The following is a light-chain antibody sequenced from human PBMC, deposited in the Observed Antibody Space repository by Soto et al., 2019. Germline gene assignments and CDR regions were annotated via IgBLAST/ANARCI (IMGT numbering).Light chain of an antibody. J-gene: IGKJ1*01. CDR3: QQCGSSPGR. CDR1: QSVSSSY. Sequence: EIVLTQSPGTLSLSPGERATLSCRASQSVSSSYLAWYQQKPGQAPRLLIYGASSRATGIPDRFSGSGSGTDFTLTISRLEPEDFAVYYCQQCGSSPGRFGQGTKVEIK. CDR2: GAS. V-gene: IGKV3-20*01.